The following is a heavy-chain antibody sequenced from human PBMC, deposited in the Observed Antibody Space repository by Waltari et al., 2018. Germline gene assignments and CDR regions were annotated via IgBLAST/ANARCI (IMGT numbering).Heavy chain of an antibody. CDR3: ARSGDFGDYDA. D-gene: IGHD2-21*02. CDR1: GGSIRNYY. Sequence: QVQLQESCPGLVKPSETLSLTCSVSGGSIRNYYWTWVRRSAGKGLEWIGRVYISGHTSYNPSLESRVTMSLDTSSNEFSLKLRFVTAADTGVYFCARSGDFGDYDAWGQGTLVTVS. CDR2: VYISGHT. J-gene: IGHJ5*02. V-gene: IGHV4-4*07.